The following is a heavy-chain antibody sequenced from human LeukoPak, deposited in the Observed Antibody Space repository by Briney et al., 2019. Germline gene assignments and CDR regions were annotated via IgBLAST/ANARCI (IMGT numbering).Heavy chain of an antibody. V-gene: IGHV1-18*01. CDR3: ARDRKAAAGTGWFDP. CDR1: GYTFTSYG. J-gene: IGHJ5*02. Sequence: APVKVSCKASGYTFTSYGISWVRQAPGQGLEWMGWISAYNGNTNYAQKLQGRVTMTTDTSTSTAYMELRSLRSDDTAVYYCARDRKAAAGTGWFDPWGQGTLVTVSS. CDR2: ISAYNGNT. D-gene: IGHD6-13*01.